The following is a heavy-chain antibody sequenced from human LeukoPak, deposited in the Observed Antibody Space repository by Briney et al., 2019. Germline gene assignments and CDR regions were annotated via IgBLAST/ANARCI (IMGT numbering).Heavy chain of an antibody. D-gene: IGHD2-2*01. Sequence: ASVKVSCKASGGTFSSYAISWVRQAPGQGLEWMGRIIPILGIANYAQKFQGRVTITADKSTSTAYMELSSLRSEDTAVYYCARDPAPEYCSSTSCYDAFDIWGQGTMVTVSS. J-gene: IGHJ3*02. CDR3: ARDPAPEYCSSTSCYDAFDI. CDR2: IIPILGIA. V-gene: IGHV1-69*04. CDR1: GGTFSSYA.